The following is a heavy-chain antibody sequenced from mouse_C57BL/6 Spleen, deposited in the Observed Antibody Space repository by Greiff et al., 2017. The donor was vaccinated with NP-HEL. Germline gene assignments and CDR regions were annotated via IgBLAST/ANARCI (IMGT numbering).Heavy chain of an antibody. V-gene: IGHV1-26*01. CDR2: INPNNGGT. Sequence: EVQLQQSGPELVKPGASVKISCKASGYTFTDYYMNWVKQSHGKSLEWIGDINPNNGGTSYNQKFKGKATLTADKSSSTAYMQRSSLTSEDSAVYFCAREGEWLLPSMDYWGQGTSVTVSS. J-gene: IGHJ4*01. D-gene: IGHD2-3*01. CDR3: AREGEWLLPSMDY. CDR1: GYTFTDYY.